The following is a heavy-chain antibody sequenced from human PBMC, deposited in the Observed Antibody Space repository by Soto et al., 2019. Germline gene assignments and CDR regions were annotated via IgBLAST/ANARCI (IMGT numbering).Heavy chain of an antibody. V-gene: IGHV3-33*01. CDR2: IWYDGSNK. Sequence: GGSLRLSCAASGFTFSSYGMHWVRQAPGKGLEWVAVIWYDGSNKYYADSVKGRFTISRDNSKNTLYLQMNSLRAEDTAVYYCARDPRIQLWQRSLHYYYYGMDVWGQGTTVTVSS. J-gene: IGHJ6*02. D-gene: IGHD5-18*01. CDR3: ARDPRIQLWQRSLHYYYYGMDV. CDR1: GFTFSSYG.